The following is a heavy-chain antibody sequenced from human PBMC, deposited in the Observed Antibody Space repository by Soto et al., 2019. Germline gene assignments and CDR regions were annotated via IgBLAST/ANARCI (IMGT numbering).Heavy chain of an antibody. D-gene: IGHD2-8*01. J-gene: IGHJ4*02. Sequence: QITLKESGPTLVKPTQTLTLTCTFSGFSLSTSGVGVGWIRQPPGKALEWLALIYWDDDKRYSPSLKSRLTTTKDTSKNQVVLTMTNMDPVDTATYYCAHSPGGMVYAPPGLPFDYWGQGTLVTVSS. CDR2: IYWDDDK. V-gene: IGHV2-5*02. CDR3: AHSPGGMVYAPPGLPFDY. CDR1: GFSLSTSGVG.